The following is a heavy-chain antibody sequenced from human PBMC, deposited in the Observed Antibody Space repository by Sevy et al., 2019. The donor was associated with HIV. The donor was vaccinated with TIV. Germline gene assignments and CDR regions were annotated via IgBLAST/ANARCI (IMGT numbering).Heavy chain of an antibody. J-gene: IGHJ5*02. Sequence: GSLRLSCAASGFTFSSYAMSWVRQAPGKGLEWVSAISGSGGSTYYADSVKGRFTISRDNSQNTLYLQMNSLRAEDTAVYYCAKDLFIVVVPAANRFNWFDPWGQGTLVTVSS. CDR3: AKDLFIVVVPAANRFNWFDP. CDR1: GFTFSSYA. V-gene: IGHV3-23*01. CDR2: ISGSGGST. D-gene: IGHD2-2*01.